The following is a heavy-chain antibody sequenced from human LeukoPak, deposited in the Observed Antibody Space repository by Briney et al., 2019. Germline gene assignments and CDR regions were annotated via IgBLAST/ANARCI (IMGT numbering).Heavy chain of an antibody. CDR2: ISAYNGNT. CDR3: ARTELRFLEWLSARYYGMDV. V-gene: IGHV1-18*01. CDR1: GYTFTSYG. D-gene: IGHD3-3*01. J-gene: IGHJ6*02. Sequence: ASVKVSCKASGYTFTSYGISWVRQAPGQGLEWMGWISAYNGNTNYAQKPQGRVTMTTDTSTSTAYMELRSLRSDDTAVYYCARTELRFLEWLSARYYGMDVWGQGTTVTVSS.